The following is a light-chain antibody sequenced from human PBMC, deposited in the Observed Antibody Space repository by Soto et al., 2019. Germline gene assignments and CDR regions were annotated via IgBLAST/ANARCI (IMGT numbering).Light chain of an antibody. V-gene: IGKV3-15*01. J-gene: IGKJ2*01. CDR1: QSINSE. Sequence: EIVMTQSPATLYLSQGERAALSCRASQSINSELAWYQQKPGQPPRLLIYGASTRATGVPARFTGSESGSEFTLTISGLQSEDFAVYYCQQGHNWPLTFGQGTRLEI. CDR2: GAS. CDR3: QQGHNWPLT.